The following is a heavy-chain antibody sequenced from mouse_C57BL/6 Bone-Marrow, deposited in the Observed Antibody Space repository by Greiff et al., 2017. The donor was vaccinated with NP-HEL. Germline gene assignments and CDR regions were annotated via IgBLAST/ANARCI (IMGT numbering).Heavy chain of an antibody. CDR3: ARDRWGFAY. Sequence: QVTLKESGAELARPGASVKLSCKASGYTFTSYGISWVKQRTGQGLEWIGEIYPRSGNTYYNEKFKGKATLTADKSSSTAYMELRSLTSEDSAVYFCARDRWGFAYWGQGTLVTVSA. D-gene: IGHD4-1*01. CDR2: IYPRSGNT. CDR1: GYTFTSYG. V-gene: IGHV1-81*01. J-gene: IGHJ3*01.